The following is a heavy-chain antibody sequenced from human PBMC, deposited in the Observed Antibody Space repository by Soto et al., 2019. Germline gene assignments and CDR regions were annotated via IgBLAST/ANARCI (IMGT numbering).Heavy chain of an antibody. J-gene: IGHJ4*02. Sequence: EVQLLESGGGLEQPGGSLRLSCAASGFTFSIFAMGWVRQAPGKGLEWVSGICGSGGGGYYADSVKGRFTIFRDNSKNTLYLQMNSLRAEDTAVYYCAKTAEEVAGTVYGHWGQGTLVTVSS. D-gene: IGHD6-19*01. V-gene: IGHV3-23*01. CDR2: ICGSGGGG. CDR1: GFTFSIFA. CDR3: AKTAEEVAGTVYGH.